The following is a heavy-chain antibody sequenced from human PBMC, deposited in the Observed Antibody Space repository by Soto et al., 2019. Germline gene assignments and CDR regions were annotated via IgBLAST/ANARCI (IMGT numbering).Heavy chain of an antibody. Sequence: GGALRVSCAASGFTFSSYGMHWVRQAPGKGLEWVAVISYDGSNKYYADSVKGRFTISRDNSKNTLYLQMNSLRAEDTAVYYCAKDRAAAGTWIDYWGQGTLVTVS. D-gene: IGHD6-13*01. CDR1: GFTFSSYG. V-gene: IGHV3-30*18. CDR2: ISYDGSNK. CDR3: AKDRAAAGTWIDY. J-gene: IGHJ4*02.